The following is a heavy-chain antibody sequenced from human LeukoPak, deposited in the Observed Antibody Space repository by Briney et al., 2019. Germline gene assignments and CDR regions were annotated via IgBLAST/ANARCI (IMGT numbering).Heavy chain of an antibody. CDR2: IVVGSGNT. Sequence: SVKVSCKASGLTFTSSAMQWVRQARGQRLEWIGWIVVGSGNTNYAQKFQERVTITRDMSTSTAYMELSSLRSEDTAVYYCAAPYSVGAFDIWGQGTMVTVSS. CDR1: GLTFTSSA. J-gene: IGHJ3*02. V-gene: IGHV1-58*02. CDR3: AAPYSVGAFDI. D-gene: IGHD5/OR15-5a*01.